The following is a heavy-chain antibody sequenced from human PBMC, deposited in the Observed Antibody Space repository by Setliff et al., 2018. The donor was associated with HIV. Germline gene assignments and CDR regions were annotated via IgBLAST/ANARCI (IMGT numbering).Heavy chain of an antibody. V-gene: IGHV3-74*01. Sequence: GGSLRLSCAASGFNFSTYWMHWVRQAPGKGLVWVSRIKSDGSSTNYADSVKGRFTISRDNAKSMLYLQMNSLRAEDTAVYYCASPHYFDSNGYYNWGQGTLVTVSS. CDR2: IKSDGSST. CDR3: ASPHYFDSNGYYN. D-gene: IGHD3-22*01. J-gene: IGHJ4*02. CDR1: GFNFSTYW.